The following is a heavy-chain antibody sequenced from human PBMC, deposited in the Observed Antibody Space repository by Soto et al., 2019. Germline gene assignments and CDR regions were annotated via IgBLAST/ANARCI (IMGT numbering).Heavy chain of an antibody. CDR3: ATLPPHIVVKLLPIPT. V-gene: IGHV4-4*02. CDR1: GDSISSTHW. J-gene: IGHJ4*02. Sequence: QVYLQQSGPGLVKPSGTLSLTCAVSGDSISSTHWWTWVRQTPGKGLEWIGEVYHSGSTSYNPSLKSRVTRSVDKSNIQVSLRLTSENATNTAVYYCATLPPHIVVKLLPIPTWGQGTLGSDSS. D-gene: IGHD2-21*01. CDR2: VYHSGST.